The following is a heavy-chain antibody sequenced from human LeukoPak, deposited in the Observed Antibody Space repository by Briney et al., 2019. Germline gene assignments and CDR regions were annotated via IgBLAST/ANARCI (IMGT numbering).Heavy chain of an antibody. V-gene: IGHV3-30*02. Sequence: GGSLRLSCAASGFTFSSYGMHWVRRAPGKGLEWVAFIRYDGSNKYYADSVKGRFTISRDNSKNTLYLQMNSLRAEDTAVYYCAKGLSSGYSGSDYWGQGTLVTVSS. CDR2: IRYDGSNK. CDR1: GFTFSSYG. J-gene: IGHJ4*02. CDR3: AKGLSSGYSGSDY. D-gene: IGHD3-22*01.